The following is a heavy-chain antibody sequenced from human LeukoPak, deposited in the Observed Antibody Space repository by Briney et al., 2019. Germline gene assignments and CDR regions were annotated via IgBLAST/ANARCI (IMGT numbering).Heavy chain of an antibody. CDR1: GGSISSSSYY. J-gene: IGHJ4*02. D-gene: IGHD3-22*01. V-gene: IGHV4-39*01. Sequence: SETLSLTCTVSGGSISSSSYYWGWIRQPPGKGLEWIGSIYYSGSTYYNPSLKSRVTISVDTSKNQFSLKLSSVTAADTAVYYCARHPETYYYDSSGFYWGQGTLVTVSS. CDR3: ARHPETYYYDSSGFY. CDR2: IYYSGST.